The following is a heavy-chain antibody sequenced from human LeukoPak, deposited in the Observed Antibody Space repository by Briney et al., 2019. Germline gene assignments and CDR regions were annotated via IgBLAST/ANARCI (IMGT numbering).Heavy chain of an antibody. CDR1: GFTFSNAW. Sequence: GGSLRLSCAVSGFTFSNAWMSWVRQAPGRGLEWVGRIKRKGDDGTIDYAAPGKGRLSISRDDSKNTLYLQMNSLKSEDTAVYYCTAGTGRSDFDYWGQGTLVTVSS. D-gene: IGHD3/OR15-3a*01. J-gene: IGHJ4*02. V-gene: IGHV3-15*01. CDR3: TAGTGRSDFDY. CDR2: IKRKGDDGTI.